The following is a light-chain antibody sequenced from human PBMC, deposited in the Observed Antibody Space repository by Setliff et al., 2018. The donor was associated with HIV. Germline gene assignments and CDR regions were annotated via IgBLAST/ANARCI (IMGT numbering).Light chain of an antibody. Sequence: QSALTQPPSVSGAPGQRVTISCTGSSSNIGGGYDVHWYQQLPGTAPKLLIHGNIYRASGVPDRFSAFKSGTSASLAITGLWVEDEADYYCQSHDSSLSARVFGGGTKVTVL. J-gene: IGLJ3*02. CDR3: QSHDSSLSARV. CDR2: GNI. CDR1: SSNIGGGYD. V-gene: IGLV1-40*01.